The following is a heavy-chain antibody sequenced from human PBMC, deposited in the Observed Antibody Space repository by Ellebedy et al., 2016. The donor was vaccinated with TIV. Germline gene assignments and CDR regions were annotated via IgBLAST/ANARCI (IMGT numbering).Heavy chain of an antibody. CDR2: ISGSGGST. Sequence: PGGSLRLSCAASGFTFSSYAMSWVRQAPGKGLEWVSAISGSGGSTYDAGSVKGRFTISRDNSKNTLYLQMNSLRAEDTAVYYCARDQTAMVYYFDYWGQGTLVTVSS. D-gene: IGHD5-18*01. V-gene: IGHV3-23*01. J-gene: IGHJ4*02. CDR3: ARDQTAMVYYFDY. CDR1: GFTFSSYA.